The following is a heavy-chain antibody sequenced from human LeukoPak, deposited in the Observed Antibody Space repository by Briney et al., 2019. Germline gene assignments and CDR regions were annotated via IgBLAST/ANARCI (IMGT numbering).Heavy chain of an antibody. V-gene: IGHV1-69*04. CDR2: IIPILGIA. Sequence: SVKVSCKASGGTFSSYAISWVRQAPGQGLEWMGRIIPILGIANYAQKFQGRVTITADKSTSTAYMELSSLRSEDTAVYYCARFEGAVITSDYWGQGTLVTVSS. D-gene: IGHD3-22*01. CDR1: GGTFSSYA. CDR3: ARFEGAVITSDY. J-gene: IGHJ4*02.